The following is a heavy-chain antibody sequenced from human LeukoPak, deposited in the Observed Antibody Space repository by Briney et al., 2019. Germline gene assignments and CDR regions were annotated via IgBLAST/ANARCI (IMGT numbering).Heavy chain of an antibody. CDR1: RGSTSSSSYY. D-gene: IGHD6-19*01. J-gene: IGHJ4*02. CDR2: IYYSGST. V-gene: IGHV4-39*01. Sequence: SQTLSLTCTVSRGSTSSSSYYWGWIRQPPGKGLEWIGTIYYSGSTYYNPSLKSRVTISVDTSKNQFSLKLSSVTAADTAVYYCARVVPMYSSDWYDDYWGQGTLVTVSS. CDR3: ARVVPMYSSDWYDDY.